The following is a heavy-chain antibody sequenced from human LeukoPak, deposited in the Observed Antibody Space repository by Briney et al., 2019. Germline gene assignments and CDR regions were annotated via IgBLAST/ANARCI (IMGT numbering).Heavy chain of an antibody. D-gene: IGHD3-10*01. V-gene: IGHV1-18*01. CDR2: ISAYNGNT. CDR1: GYTFTSYG. CDR3: APPSRITMVRGVSGYP. Sequence: ASVKVSCKASGYTFTSYGTSWVRQAPGQGLEWMGWISAYNGNTNYAQKLQGRVTMTTDTSTSTAYMELRSLRSDDTAVYYCAPPSRITMVRGVSGYPWGQGTLVTVSS. J-gene: IGHJ5*02.